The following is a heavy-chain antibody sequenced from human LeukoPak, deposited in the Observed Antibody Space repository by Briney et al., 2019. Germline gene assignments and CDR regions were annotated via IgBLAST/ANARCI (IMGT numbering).Heavy chain of an antibody. Sequence: PGGSLRLSCAASGFPFSTYSVNWVRQAPGKGLEWISYIDSSGTTIYYADSVKGRFTVSRDNAKNSLYLQVSSLSDEDTAVYYCATYHYSSGRMFDYWGQGTLVTVSS. J-gene: IGHJ4*02. CDR1: GFPFSTYS. CDR2: IDSSGTTI. CDR3: ATYHYSSGRMFDY. V-gene: IGHV3-48*02. D-gene: IGHD6-25*01.